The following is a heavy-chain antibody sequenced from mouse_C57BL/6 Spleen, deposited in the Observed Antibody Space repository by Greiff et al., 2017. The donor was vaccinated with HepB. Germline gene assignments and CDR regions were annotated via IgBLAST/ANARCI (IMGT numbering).Heavy chain of an antibody. CDR3: ARSTTEVARAGFAY. D-gene: IGHD1-1*01. Sequence: VQLQQPGAELVRPGSSVKLSCKASGYTFTSYWMHWVKQRPIQGLEWIGNIDPSDSETHYNQKFKDKATLTVDKSSSTAYMQLSSLTSEDSEVYYCARSTTEVARAGFAYWGQGTLVTVSA. V-gene: IGHV1-52*01. J-gene: IGHJ3*01. CDR2: IDPSDSET. CDR1: GYTFTSYW.